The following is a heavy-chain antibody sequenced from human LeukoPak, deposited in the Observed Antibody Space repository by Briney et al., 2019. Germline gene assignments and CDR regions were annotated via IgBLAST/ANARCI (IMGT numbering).Heavy chain of an antibody. CDR1: GGSISSYY. CDR2: IYYSGST. J-gene: IGHJ4*02. D-gene: IGHD1-26*01. V-gene: IGHV4-59*01. Sequence: SETLSLTCTVSGGSISSYYWSWIRQPPGKGLEWIGYIYYSGSTNYNPSLKSRVTISVDTSKNQFSLKLSSVTAADTAVYYCASQDPYSGSYYFDYWGQGTLVTVSS. CDR3: ASQDPYSGSYYFDY.